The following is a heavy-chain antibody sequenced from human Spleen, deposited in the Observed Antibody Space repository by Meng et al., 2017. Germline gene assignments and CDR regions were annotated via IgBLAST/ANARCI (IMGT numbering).Heavy chain of an antibody. J-gene: IGHJ4*02. V-gene: IGHV1-18*01. CDR3: ATRGNPYLNC. CDR2: INTYNGKT. Sequence: VERVQSGAQVREPGASVKVSCEASGYSRFSDGFSWVRQAPEQGLEWLGWINTYNGKTDYAQKFQGRITMTTDTFTSKAYMELRNLRSDDTDVYYCATRGNPYLNCWGQGTLVTVSS. CDR1: GYSRFSDG.